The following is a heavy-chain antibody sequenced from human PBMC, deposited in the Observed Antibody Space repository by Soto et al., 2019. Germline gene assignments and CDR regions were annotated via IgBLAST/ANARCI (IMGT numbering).Heavy chain of an antibody. J-gene: IGHJ6*02. CDR1: GGTFSSYA. V-gene: IGHV1-69*13. D-gene: IGHD4-4*01. Sequence: SVKVSCKASGGTFSSYAISWVRQAPGQGLEWMGGIIPIFGTANYAQKFQGRVTITADESTSTAYMELSSLRSEDTAVYYCARLPTVAANYYYGMDVWGQGTTVAVAS. CDR2: IIPIFGTA. CDR3: ARLPTVAANYYYGMDV.